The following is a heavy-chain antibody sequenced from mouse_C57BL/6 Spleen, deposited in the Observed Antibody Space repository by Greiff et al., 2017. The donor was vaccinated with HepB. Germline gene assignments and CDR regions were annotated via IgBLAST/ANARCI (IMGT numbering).Heavy chain of an antibody. D-gene: IGHD1-1*01. CDR2: INPSSGYT. CDR3: ARAITTVAGAMDY. J-gene: IGHJ4*01. Sequence: QVQLKESGAELAKPGASVKLSCKASGYTFTSYWMHWVKQRPGQGLEWIGYINPSSGYTKYNQKFKDKATLTADKSSRTAYMQLSSLTYEDSAVYYCARAITTVAGAMDYWGQGTSVTVSS. V-gene: IGHV1-7*01. CDR1: GYTFTSYW.